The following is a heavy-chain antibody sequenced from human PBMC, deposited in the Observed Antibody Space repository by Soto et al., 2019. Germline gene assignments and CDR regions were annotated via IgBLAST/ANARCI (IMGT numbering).Heavy chain of an antibody. CDR2: VYYSGST. CDR3: VRDYLLTGFDP. D-gene: IGHD3-9*01. J-gene: IGHJ5*02. CDR1: GGSMSNYY. Sequence: ETLSLTCTVSGGSMSNYYWTWVRQPPGKGLEWIGYVYYSGSTNYNPSLESRVTISIDASKNQFTLKMKSVTAADTAVYYCVRDYLLTGFDPWGQGALVTVSS. V-gene: IGHV4-59*01.